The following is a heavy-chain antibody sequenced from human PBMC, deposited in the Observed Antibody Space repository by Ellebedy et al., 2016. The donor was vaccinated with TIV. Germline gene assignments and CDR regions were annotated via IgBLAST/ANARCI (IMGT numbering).Heavy chain of an antibody. Sequence: MPSETPSLTCTLSGGSLSGFYWSWIRQPPGKGLEWIGYVYYSGDTNYKPSLKSLVSMSVDTSKNQFSLKLSSVTAADTAVYYCERFANSYGFDVWGQGTTVTVSS. CDR2: VYYSGDT. V-gene: IGHV4-59*01. CDR3: ERFANSYGFDV. CDR1: GGSLSGFY. J-gene: IGHJ6*02.